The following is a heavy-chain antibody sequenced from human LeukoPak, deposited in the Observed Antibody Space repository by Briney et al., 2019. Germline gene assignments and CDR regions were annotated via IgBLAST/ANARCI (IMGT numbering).Heavy chain of an antibody. Sequence: PSETLSLTCAVSGGSISSSNWWSWVRQPPGKGLEWIGEIYHSGSTNYNPSLKSRVTISVDKSKNQFSLKLSPVTAADAAVYYCARTSMVRGVIRPWGQGTLVTVSS. CDR1: GGSISSSNW. V-gene: IGHV4-4*02. CDR3: ARTSMVRGVIRP. D-gene: IGHD3-10*01. J-gene: IGHJ4*02. CDR2: IYHSGST.